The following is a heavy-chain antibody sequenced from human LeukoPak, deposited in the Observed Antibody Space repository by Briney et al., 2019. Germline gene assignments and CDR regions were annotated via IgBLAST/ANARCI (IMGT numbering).Heavy chain of an antibody. J-gene: IGHJ4*02. D-gene: IGHD5-18*01. CDR1: GGSFSGYY. Sequence: PSETLSLTCAVYGGSFSGYYWSWIRQPPGKGLEWIGEINHNGSTNYNPSLKSRVTISVDTSKNQFSLKLTSVTAADTAVYYCARGRGYGYVTGVGYFDYWGQGTLVTVSS. CDR2: INHNGST. V-gene: IGHV4-34*01. CDR3: ARGRGYGYVTGVGYFDY.